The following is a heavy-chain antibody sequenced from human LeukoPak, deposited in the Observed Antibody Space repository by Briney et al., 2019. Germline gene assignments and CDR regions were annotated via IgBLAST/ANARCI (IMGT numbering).Heavy chain of an antibody. CDR2: IIPIFGTA. Sequence: SVKVSCKASGGTFSSYAISWVRQAPGQGLEWMGGIIPIFGTANYAQKFQGRVTITTDESTSTAYMELSSLRSEDTAVYYCARDVAVAGLSFDYWGQGTLVTVSS. J-gene: IGHJ4*02. D-gene: IGHD6-19*01. CDR1: GGTFSSYA. CDR3: ARDVAVAGLSFDY. V-gene: IGHV1-69*05.